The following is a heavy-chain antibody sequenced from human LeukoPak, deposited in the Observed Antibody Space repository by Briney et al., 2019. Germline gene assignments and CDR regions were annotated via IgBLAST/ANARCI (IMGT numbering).Heavy chain of an antibody. J-gene: IGHJ3*02. CDR2: IYPGDSDT. CDR3: ARQERVVAYDAFDI. D-gene: IGHD2-15*01. Sequence: GESLKISCKGSGYSLTSYWIGWVGQMPGKGLEWMGIIYPGDSDTRYSPSFQGQVTVSADKSISTAYLQWSSLKASDTAMYYCARQERVVAYDAFDIWGQGTMVTVSS. CDR1: GYSLTSYW. V-gene: IGHV5-51*01.